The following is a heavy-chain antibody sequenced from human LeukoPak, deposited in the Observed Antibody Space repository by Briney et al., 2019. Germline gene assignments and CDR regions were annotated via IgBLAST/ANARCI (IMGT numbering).Heavy chain of an antibody. D-gene: IGHD3-16*02. CDR2: IYYSGST. Sequence: SETLSLTCTVSDGSISNSYWSWIRQPPGKGLEWIGYIYYSGSTNYNPSLKSRVTISVDTSKNQFSLKLGSVTAADTAVYYCARDRWQNWFDPWGQGTLVTVSS. V-gene: IGHV4-59*01. J-gene: IGHJ5*02. CDR1: DGSISNSY. CDR3: ARDRWQNWFDP.